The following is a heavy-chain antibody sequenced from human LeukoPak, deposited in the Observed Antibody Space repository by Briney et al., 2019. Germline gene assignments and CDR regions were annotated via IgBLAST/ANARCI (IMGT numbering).Heavy chain of an antibody. CDR3: ARLMDSVRGGPDWFDP. Sequence: GESLKISCKGSGYSFTTYGIGWVRQLPGKGLEWMAIIYPGDSDIRYGPSFQGQVTLSADKSISTAYLQWSSLKASDTAMYFCARLMDSVRGGPDWFDPWGQGTLVTVSS. D-gene: IGHD4-23*01. CDR1: GYSFTTYG. CDR2: IYPGDSDI. V-gene: IGHV5-51*01. J-gene: IGHJ5*02.